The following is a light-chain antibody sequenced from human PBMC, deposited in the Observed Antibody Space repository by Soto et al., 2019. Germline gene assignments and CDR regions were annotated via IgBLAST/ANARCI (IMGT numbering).Light chain of an antibody. CDR3: HQYGSSPQT. CDR1: QSVGSSY. J-gene: IGKJ1*01. Sequence: ELVLMPSPGTLSVSPGEVATLSCRASQSVGSSYLAWYQQKPGQAPSLLIYGASSRATGIPDRFSGSGSGTEFTLTVDRLEPEDFAVYYCHQYGSSPQTFGRGTKVDIK. V-gene: IGKV3-20*01. CDR2: GAS.